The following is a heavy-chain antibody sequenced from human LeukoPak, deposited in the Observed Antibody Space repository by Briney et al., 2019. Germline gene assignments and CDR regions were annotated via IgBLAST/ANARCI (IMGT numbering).Heavy chain of an antibody. CDR2: ISSSGSTI. CDR1: GFTFSSYS. Sequence: GGSLRLSCAASGFTFSSYSMSWVRQAPGKGLEWVSYISSSGSTIYYADSVKGRFTISRDSAKNSLYLQMNSLRAEDTAVYYCAELGITMIGGVWGKGTTVTISS. J-gene: IGHJ6*04. D-gene: IGHD3-10*02. CDR3: AELGITMIGGV. V-gene: IGHV3-48*04.